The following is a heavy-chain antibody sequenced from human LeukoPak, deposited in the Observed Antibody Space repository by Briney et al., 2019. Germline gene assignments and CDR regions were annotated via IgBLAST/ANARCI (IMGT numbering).Heavy chain of an antibody. CDR1: GGSISSYY. CDR2: IYYSGST. Sequence: SETLSLTCTVSGGSISSYYWSWIRQPPGKGLEWIGYIYYSGSTYYNPSLKSRVTISVDTSKNQFSLKLSSVTAADTAVYYCARGYGSGKGNWFDPWGQGTLVTVSS. V-gene: IGHV4-59*12. J-gene: IGHJ5*02. D-gene: IGHD3-10*01. CDR3: ARGYGSGKGNWFDP.